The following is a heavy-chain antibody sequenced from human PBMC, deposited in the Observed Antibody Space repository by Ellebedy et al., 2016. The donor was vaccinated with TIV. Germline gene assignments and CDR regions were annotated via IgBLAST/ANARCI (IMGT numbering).Heavy chain of an antibody. J-gene: IGHJ4*02. CDR2: VDTSGGT. D-gene: IGHD2-21*01. CDR1: GASISNYY. CDR3: ARAGGDYFDY. V-gene: IGHV4-4*07. Sequence: SETLSLXCTLSGASISNYYWSWFRQPAGKGLEWIGRVDTSGGTNYNPSLKSRVTMSVDTSKNQFSLKLTSVTAADTAVYYCARAGGDYFDYWGQGTLVTVSS.